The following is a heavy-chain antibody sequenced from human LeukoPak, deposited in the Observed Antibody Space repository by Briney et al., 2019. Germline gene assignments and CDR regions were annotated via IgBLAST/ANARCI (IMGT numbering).Heavy chain of an antibody. CDR1: GGSISSSSYY. CDR3: ATSRGRGYSYGFVEMATIEGGYFDY. V-gene: IGHV4-39*07. CDR2: IYYSGST. D-gene: IGHD5-24*01. J-gene: IGHJ4*02. Sequence: SETLSLTCTVSGGSISSSSYYWGWIRQPPGKGLEWIGSIYYSGSTYYNPSLKSRVTISVDTSKNQFSLKLSSVTAADTAVYYCATSRGRGYSYGFVEMATIEGGYFDYWGQGTLVTVSS.